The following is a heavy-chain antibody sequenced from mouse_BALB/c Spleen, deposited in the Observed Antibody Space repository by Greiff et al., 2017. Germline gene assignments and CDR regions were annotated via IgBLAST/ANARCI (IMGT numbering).Heavy chain of an antibody. V-gene: IGHV1S81*02. CDR1: GYTFTSYY. J-gene: IGHJ2*01. CDR2: INPSNGGT. D-gene: IGHD2-4*01. CDR3: TRGETTMITTGDY. Sequence: QVQLQQSGAELVKPGASVKLSCKASGYTFTSYYMYWVKQRPGQGLEWIGEINPSNGGTNFNEKFKSKATLTVDKSSSTAYMQLSSLTSEDSAVYYCTRGETTMITTGDYWGQGTTLTVSS.